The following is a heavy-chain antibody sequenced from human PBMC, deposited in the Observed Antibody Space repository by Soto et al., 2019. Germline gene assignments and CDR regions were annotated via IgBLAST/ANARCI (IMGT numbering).Heavy chain of an antibody. J-gene: IGHJ6*02. CDR3: ARESAAGSDYDGMDV. Sequence: GASVKVSCKASGYTFTGYYMHWVRQAPGQGLEWMGWISPNSGGTNYAQKFQGWVTMTRDTSISTAYMELSRLRSDDTAVYYCARESAAGSDYDGMDVWGQGTTVIVSS. CDR1: GYTFTGYY. V-gene: IGHV1-2*04. D-gene: IGHD6-13*01. CDR2: ISPNSGGT.